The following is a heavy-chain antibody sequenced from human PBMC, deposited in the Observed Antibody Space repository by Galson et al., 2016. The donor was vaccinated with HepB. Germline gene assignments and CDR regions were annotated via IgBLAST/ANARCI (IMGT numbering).Heavy chain of an antibody. V-gene: IGHV1-69*13. D-gene: IGHD3-3*01. Sequence: SVKVSCKASGGTFSNFGINWVRQARGQGLEWMGVIIPMFGAANYGQKFQGRVTITADESTSTAYMELSSLRSEDTAIYYCARDRTGEFWSAYSTDAFDIWGQGTMVTGSS. CDR2: IIPMFGAA. J-gene: IGHJ3*02. CDR1: GGTFSNFG. CDR3: ARDRTGEFWSAYSTDAFDI.